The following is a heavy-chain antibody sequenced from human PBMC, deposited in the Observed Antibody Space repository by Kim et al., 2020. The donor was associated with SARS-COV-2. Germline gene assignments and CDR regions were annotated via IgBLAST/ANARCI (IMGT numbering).Heavy chain of an antibody. CDR3: AKDIRGSSWSGPFDY. V-gene: IGHV3-43*01. CDR2: ISWDGGST. D-gene: IGHD6-13*01. J-gene: IGHJ4*02. Sequence: GGSLRLSCAASGFTFDDYTMHWVRQAPGKGLEWVSLISWDGGSTYYADSVKGRFTISRDNSKNSLYLQMNSLRTEDTALYYCAKDIRGSSWSGPFDYWGQGTLVTVSS. CDR1: GFTFDDYT.